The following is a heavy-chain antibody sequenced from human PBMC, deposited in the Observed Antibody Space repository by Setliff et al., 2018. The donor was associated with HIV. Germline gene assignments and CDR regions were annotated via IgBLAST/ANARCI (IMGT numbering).Heavy chain of an antibody. CDR2: TYYSGST. CDR1: GGSISSSSYY. V-gene: IGHV4-39*07. J-gene: IGHJ6*02. Sequence: SETLSLTCTVSGGSISSSSYYWGWIRQPPGKGLEWIGSTYYSGSTYYNPSLKSRVTISVDTSKNQFSLKLSSVTAADTAVYYCARDPKGGGWYPYYYYYYGMDVWGQGTTVTVSS. CDR3: ARDPKGGGWYPYYYYYYGMDV. D-gene: IGHD6-19*01.